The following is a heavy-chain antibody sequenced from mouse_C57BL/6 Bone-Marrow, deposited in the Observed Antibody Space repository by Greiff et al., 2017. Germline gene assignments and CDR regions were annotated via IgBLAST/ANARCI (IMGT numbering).Heavy chain of an antibody. Sequence: VQLKESGPELVKPGASVKISCTASGYSFTDYNMNWVKQSNGKSLEWIGVINPNYGTTSYNQKFTGQDIVTVDQSSSTAYMQLNSLTSEDSAVYYCARWSYGYSWFAYWGQGTLVTVSA. CDR1: GYSFTDYN. CDR3: ARWSYGYSWFAY. CDR2: INPNYGTT. D-gene: IGHD2-2*01. V-gene: IGHV1-39*01. J-gene: IGHJ3*01.